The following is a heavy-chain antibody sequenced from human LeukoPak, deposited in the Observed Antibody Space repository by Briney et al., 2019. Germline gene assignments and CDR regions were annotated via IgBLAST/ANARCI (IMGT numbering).Heavy chain of an antibody. J-gene: IGHJ4*02. D-gene: IGHD5-18*01. Sequence: GRSLRLSCAPSGFTFSNYDMHWVRQAPGKGLEWVAVISYDGSNKYFADSVKGRFTISRDNSENTLYLQMNSLRAEDTAVYYCATPYSYGYYFDYWGQGTLVTVSS. V-gene: IGHV3-30*03. CDR2: ISYDGSNK. CDR1: GFTFSNYD. CDR3: ATPYSYGYYFDY.